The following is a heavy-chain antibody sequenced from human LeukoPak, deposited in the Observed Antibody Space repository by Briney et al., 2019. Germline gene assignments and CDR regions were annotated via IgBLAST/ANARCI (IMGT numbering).Heavy chain of an antibody. Sequence: PGGSLRLSCVVSGFSFSDSYMTWIRQTPGKGLEWLAYISGSGSDIHYADSVKGRFTISRDNAKNSLYLQMNSLRPEDTALYYCSTDPRLLIYWGHGTLVTVSS. CDR2: ISGSGSDI. CDR3: STDPRLLIY. CDR1: GFSFSDSY. V-gene: IGHV3-11*01. D-gene: IGHD2-8*01. J-gene: IGHJ4*01.